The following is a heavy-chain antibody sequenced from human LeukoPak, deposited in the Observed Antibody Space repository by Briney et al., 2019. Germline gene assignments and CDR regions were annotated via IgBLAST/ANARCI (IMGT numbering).Heavy chain of an antibody. Sequence: ASVKVSCKASGYTFTSYGISWVRQAPGQGLEWMGWISAYNGNTNYTQKLQGRVTMTTDTSTSTAYMELRSLRSDDTAVYYCARSYYDSSGHSYGMDVWGQGTTVTVSS. CDR2: ISAYNGNT. J-gene: IGHJ6*02. CDR3: ARSYYDSSGHSYGMDV. D-gene: IGHD3-22*01. CDR1: GYTFTSYG. V-gene: IGHV1-18*01.